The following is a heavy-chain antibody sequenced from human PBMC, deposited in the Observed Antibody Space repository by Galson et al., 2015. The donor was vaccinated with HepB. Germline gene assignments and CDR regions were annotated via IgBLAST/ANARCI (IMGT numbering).Heavy chain of an antibody. CDR2: ISAYNGNT. D-gene: IGHD6-19*01. J-gene: IGHJ4*02. CDR1: GYTFTSYG. V-gene: IGHV1-18*01. CDR3: ARDYYHGIAVAGTGFDY. Sequence: SVKVSCKASGYTFTSYGISWVRQAPGQGLEWMGWISAYNGNTNYAQKLQGRVTMTTDTSTSTAYMELRSLRSDDTAVYYCARDYYHGIAVAGTGFDYWGQVTLFTVSS.